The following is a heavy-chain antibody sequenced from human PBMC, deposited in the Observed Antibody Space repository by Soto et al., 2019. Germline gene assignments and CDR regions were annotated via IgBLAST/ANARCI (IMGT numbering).Heavy chain of an antibody. Sequence: LPLTRALSGDSVSSKSAAWNWIRQSPARGLEWLGRTYYRSKWYNDYAVSVKSRITINPDTSKNQFSLQLNSVTPEDTAVYYCARGEDPLLKYYYYGMDAWGQGTTVTVSS. CDR1: GDSVSSKSAA. J-gene: IGHJ6*02. D-gene: IGHD1-26*01. CDR2: TYYRSKWYN. CDR3: ARGEDPLLKYYYYGMDA. V-gene: IGHV6-1*01.